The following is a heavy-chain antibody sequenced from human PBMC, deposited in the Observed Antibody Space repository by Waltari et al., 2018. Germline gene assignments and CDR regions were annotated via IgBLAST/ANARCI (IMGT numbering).Heavy chain of an antibody. Sequence: QVQLQESGPGLVKPSETLSLTCAVSGYSISSGYYWGGIRQPPGKGREWIGSIYPSGGTYYNPSLKSRVTISVATSKNQFSLKLSSVTAADTAVYYCARGAAAGPFQHWGQGTLVTVSS. CDR3: ARGAAAGPFQH. CDR2: IYPSGGT. J-gene: IGHJ1*01. V-gene: IGHV4-38-2*01. D-gene: IGHD6-13*01. CDR1: GYSISSGYY.